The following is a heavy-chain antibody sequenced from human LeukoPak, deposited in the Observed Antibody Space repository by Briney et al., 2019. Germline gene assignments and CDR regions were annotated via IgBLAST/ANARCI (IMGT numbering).Heavy chain of an antibody. CDR2: IYHSGST. V-gene: IGHV4-38-2*01. CDR3: ARLPYDFWSGHPFRPFDY. J-gene: IGHJ4*02. D-gene: IGHD3-3*01. CDR1: GYSISSGYY. Sequence: SETLSLTCAVSGYSISSGYYWGWIRQPPGKGLEWIGSIYHSGSTYYNPSLKSRVTISVDTSKNQFSLKLSSVTAADTAVCYCARLPYDFWSGHPFRPFDYWGQGTLVTVSS.